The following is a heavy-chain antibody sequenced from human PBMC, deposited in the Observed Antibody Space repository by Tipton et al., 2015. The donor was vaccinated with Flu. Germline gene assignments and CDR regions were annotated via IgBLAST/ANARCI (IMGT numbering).Heavy chain of an antibody. CDR1: GDSVTNGYY. CDR2: IRQTGNT. J-gene: IGHJ6*02. CDR3: ARQDLWFGVSFHYYGMDV. D-gene: IGHD3-10*01. V-gene: IGHV4-38-2*01. Sequence: PGLVKPSETLSLTCDVTGDSVTNGYYWGWIRQSPEKGLEWIGGIRQTGNTYYNPSLQSRVTISLDMSRNQFSLKLKSVTAADTAVYFCARQDLWFGVSFHYYGMDVWGPGTTVTVSS.